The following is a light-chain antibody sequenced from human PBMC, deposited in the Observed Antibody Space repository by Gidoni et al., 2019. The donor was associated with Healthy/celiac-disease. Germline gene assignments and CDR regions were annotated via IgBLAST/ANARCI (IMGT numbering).Light chain of an antibody. V-gene: IGLV3-21*02. J-gene: IGLJ2*01. CDR1: NIGSKS. Sequence: YVLTQPPSVSGAPGQTARITCGGNNIGSKSVHWYQQQPGQAPVLVVYDDSDRPSGIPARFSGSNSGNTATLTISRVEAGDEADYYCQVWDSSSDHVVFGGGTKLTVL. CDR3: QVWDSSSDHVV. CDR2: DDS.